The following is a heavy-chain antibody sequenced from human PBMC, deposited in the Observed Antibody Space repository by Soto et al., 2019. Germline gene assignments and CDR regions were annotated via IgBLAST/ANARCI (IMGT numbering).Heavy chain of an antibody. CDR2: FNPTGDTA. Sequence: ASVKVSCKASGYTFTSYYIHWVRQAPGQGLEWMGIFNPTGDTASYAQKLQGRVTMTRDTSTGTAYMELGSLRSEDTAVYYCARGGRIVDTGIGYYYYHAMDVWGQGTTVTVS. J-gene: IGHJ6*02. D-gene: IGHD5-18*01. V-gene: IGHV1-46*01. CDR3: ARGGRIVDTGIGYYYYHAMDV. CDR1: GYTFTSYY.